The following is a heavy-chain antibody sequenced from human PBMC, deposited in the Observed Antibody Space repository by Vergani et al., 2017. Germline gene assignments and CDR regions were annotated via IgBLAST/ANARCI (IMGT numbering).Heavy chain of an antibody. CDR2: IYYSGST. CDR1: GGSISSYY. CDR3: ARNPYCGGDCYSDAFDI. D-gene: IGHD2-21*02. Sequence: QVQLQESGPGLVKPSETLSLNCNVSGGSISSYYWSWIRQPPGKGLEWIGYIYYSGSTNYNPSLKSRVTISVDTSKNQFSLKLSSVTAADPAVYYCARNPYCGGDCYSDAFDIWGQGTMVTVSS. V-gene: IGHV4-59*01. J-gene: IGHJ3*02.